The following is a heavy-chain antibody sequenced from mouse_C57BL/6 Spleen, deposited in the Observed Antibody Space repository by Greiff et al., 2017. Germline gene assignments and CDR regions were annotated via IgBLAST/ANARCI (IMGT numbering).Heavy chain of an antibody. V-gene: IGHV1-47*01. CDR1: GYTFTTYP. CDR3: ARTYYYGSSYRAMDY. Sequence: QVQLKESGAELVKPGASVKMSCKASGYTFTTYPIEWMKQNHGKSLEWIGNFHPYNDDTKYNEKFKGKATLTVEKSSSTVYLELSRLTSDDSAVYYCARTYYYGSSYRAMDYWGQGTSVTVSS. CDR2: FHPYNDDT. D-gene: IGHD1-1*01. J-gene: IGHJ4*01.